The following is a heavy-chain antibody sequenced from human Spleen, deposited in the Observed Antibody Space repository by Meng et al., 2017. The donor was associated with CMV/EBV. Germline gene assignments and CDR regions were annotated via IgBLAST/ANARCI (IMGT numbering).Heavy chain of an antibody. CDR3: ACPYLPIVVVPAAKENP. CDR2: IRYDGSNK. J-gene: IGHJ5*02. Sequence: GGSLRLSCRASGFTFTSYGMHWVRQAPGKGLEWVAFIRYDGSNKYYADSVKGRFTISRDNSKNTLYLQMNSLRAEDTAVYYCACPYLPIVVVPAAKENPWGQGTLVTVSS. CDR1: GFTFTSYG. V-gene: IGHV3-30*02. D-gene: IGHD2-2*01.